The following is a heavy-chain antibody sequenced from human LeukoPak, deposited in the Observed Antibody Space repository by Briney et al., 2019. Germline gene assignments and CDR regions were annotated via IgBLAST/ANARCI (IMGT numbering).Heavy chain of an antibody. CDR3: ARDLTPINPEYYFDY. J-gene: IGHJ4*02. V-gene: IGHV3-30-3*01. Sequence: ISYDGSNKYYADSVKGRFTISGDNSKNTLYLQMDSLRAEDTAVYYCARDLTPINPEYYFDYWGQGTLVTVSS. D-gene: IGHD1-14*01. CDR2: ISYDGSNK.